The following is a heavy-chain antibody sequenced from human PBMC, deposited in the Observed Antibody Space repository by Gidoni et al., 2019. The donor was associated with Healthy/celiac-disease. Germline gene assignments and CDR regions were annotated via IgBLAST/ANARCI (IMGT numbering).Heavy chain of an antibody. J-gene: IGHJ6*03. CDR1: GFTFSSYG. CDR3: AKDGYSSSWLPYYYYYMDV. D-gene: IGHD6-13*01. CDR2: ISYDGSNK. Sequence: QVQLVESGGGVVQPGRSLRLSCAASGFTFSSYGMHWVRQAPGKGLEWVAVISYDGSNKYYADSVKGRFTISRDNSKNTLYLQMNSLRAEDTAVYYCAKDGYSSSWLPYYYYYMDVWGKGTTVTVSS. V-gene: IGHV3-30*18.